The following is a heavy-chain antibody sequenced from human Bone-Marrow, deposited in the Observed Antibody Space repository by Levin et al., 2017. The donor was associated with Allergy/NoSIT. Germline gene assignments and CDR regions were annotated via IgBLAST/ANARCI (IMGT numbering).Heavy chain of an antibody. CDR3: ARYDDYVGGTYRYAFDI. J-gene: IGHJ3*02. CDR2: SHYSGST. CDR1: SGSISSYY. Sequence: ASETLSLTCTVSSGSISSYYWSWIRQPPGKGLEWIGFSHYSGSTNYNPSLKSRVTISVDTSKNQFSLKLNSVTAADTAVYYCARYDDYVGGTYRYAFDIWGQGTMVTVSS. V-gene: IGHV4-59*01. D-gene: IGHD3-16*02.